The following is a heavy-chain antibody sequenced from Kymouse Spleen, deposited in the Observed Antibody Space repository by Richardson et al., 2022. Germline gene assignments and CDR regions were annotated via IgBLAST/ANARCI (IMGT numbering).Heavy chain of an antibody. D-gene: IGHD6-19*01. Sequence: EVQLVESGGGLVQPGGSLRLSCAASGFTFSSYDMHWVRQATGKGLEWVSAIGTAGDTYYPGSVKGRFTISRENAKNSLYLQMNSLRAGDTAVYYCAREEAVAGTFFDYWGQGTLVTVSS. CDR2: IGTAGDT. CDR1: GFTFSSYD. CDR3: AREEAVAGTFFDY. V-gene: IGHV3-13*01. J-gene: IGHJ4*02.